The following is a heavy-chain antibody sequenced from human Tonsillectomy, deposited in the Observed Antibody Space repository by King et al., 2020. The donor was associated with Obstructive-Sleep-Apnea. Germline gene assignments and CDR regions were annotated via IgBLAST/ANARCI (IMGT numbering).Heavy chain of an antibody. CDR1: GFNFNSYA. J-gene: IGHJ4*02. V-gene: IGHV3-30-3*01. D-gene: IGHD1-26*01. CDR3: TREAPRGSYLDY. CDR2: TSYDGSNK. Sequence: QLVQSGGGVVQPERSLRLSCAASGFNFNSYAMHWVRQAPGKGLEWVTFTSYDGSNKYYADSVKGRFTISRDNSKSTLYLQMNSLRAEDTAVYYCTREAPRGSYLDYWGQGTLVTVSS.